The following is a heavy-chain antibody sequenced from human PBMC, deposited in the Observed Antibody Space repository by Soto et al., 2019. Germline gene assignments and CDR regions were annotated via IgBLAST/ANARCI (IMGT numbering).Heavy chain of an antibody. CDR3: ARHPKVYNSGNYYLDY. V-gene: IGHV3-48*03. J-gene: IGHJ4*02. D-gene: IGHD3-10*01. CDR2: ISSSGSTI. CDR1: GFTFSSYE. Sequence: PGGSLRLSCAASGFTFSSYEINWVRQAPGKGLEWVSYISSSGSTIYYADSVKGRFTISRDNAKNSLYLQMNSLRAEDTAVYYCARHPKVYNSGNYYLDYWGQGTLVTVSS.